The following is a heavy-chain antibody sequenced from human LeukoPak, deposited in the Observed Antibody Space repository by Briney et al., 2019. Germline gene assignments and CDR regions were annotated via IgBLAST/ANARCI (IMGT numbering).Heavy chain of an antibody. CDR1: GFTFSSYG. Sequence: GGSLRLSCAASGFTFSSYGMHWVRQAPGKGLEWVAFIRYDGSNKYYADSVKGRFTISRDNSKNTLYLQMNSLRAEDTAVYYCAKARLPIAVAAPFDYWGQGTLVTVSS. V-gene: IGHV3-30*02. CDR3: AKARLPIAVAAPFDY. CDR2: IRYDGSNK. J-gene: IGHJ4*02. D-gene: IGHD6-19*01.